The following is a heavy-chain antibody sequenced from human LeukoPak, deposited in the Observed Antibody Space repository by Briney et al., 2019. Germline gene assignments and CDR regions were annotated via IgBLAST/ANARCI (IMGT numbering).Heavy chain of an antibody. D-gene: IGHD3-9*01. CDR1: GGSFSGYY. CDR3: ARGTSNHVLRYFDWLSPLYYFDY. J-gene: IGHJ4*02. V-gene: IGHV4-34*01. CDR2: IYYSGST. Sequence: PSETLSLTCAVYGGSFSGYYWGWIRQPPGKGLEWIGSIYYSGSTYYNPSLKSRVTISVDTSKNQFSPKLSSVTAADTAVYYCARGTSNHVLRYFDWLSPLYYFDYWGQGTLVTVSS.